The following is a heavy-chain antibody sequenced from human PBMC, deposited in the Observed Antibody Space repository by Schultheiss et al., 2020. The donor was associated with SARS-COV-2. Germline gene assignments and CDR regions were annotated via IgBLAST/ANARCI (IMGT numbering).Heavy chain of an antibody. CDR1: GFTFNSSA. V-gene: IGHV3-48*01. D-gene: IGHD5-18*01. Sequence: GGSLRLSCAASGFTFNSSAMHWVRQAPGKGLEWVSYISSSSSTIYYADSVKGRFTISRDNAKNSLYLQMNSLRAEDTAVYYCVTDTAMAPIYFDYWGQGTLVTVSS. J-gene: IGHJ4*02. CDR2: ISSSSSTI. CDR3: VTDTAMAPIYFDY.